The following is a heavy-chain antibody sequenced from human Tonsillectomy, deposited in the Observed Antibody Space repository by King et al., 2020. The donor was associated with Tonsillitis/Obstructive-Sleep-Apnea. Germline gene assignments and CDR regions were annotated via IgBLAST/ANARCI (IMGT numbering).Heavy chain of an antibody. J-gene: IGHJ4*02. CDR3: AKGYYYDSSGLDY. Sequence: VQLVESGGGVVQPGRSLRLSCAASGFTFSSYGMHWVRQAPGKGLEWVAVISYDGSNKYYADSVKGRFTIPRDNSKNTLYLQMNSLRAEDTAVYYCAKGYYYDSSGLDYWGQGTLVTVSS. D-gene: IGHD3-22*01. CDR2: ISYDGSNK. V-gene: IGHV3-30*18. CDR1: GFTFSSYG.